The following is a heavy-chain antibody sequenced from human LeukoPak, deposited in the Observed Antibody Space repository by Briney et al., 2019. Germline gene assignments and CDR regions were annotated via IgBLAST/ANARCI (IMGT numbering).Heavy chain of an antibody. Sequence: ASVKVSCKASGYTFTGYYMHWVRQAPGQGLEWMGRINPNSGGKHYAQKFQGRVTMTRDTSSSTAYMELSRLRSDDTAVYYCARPYYYDSSDYSHGEYYYYYMDVWGKGTTVTVSS. CDR1: GYTFTGYY. V-gene: IGHV1-2*06. J-gene: IGHJ6*03. D-gene: IGHD3-22*01. CDR3: ARPYYYDSSDYSHGEYYYYYMDV. CDR2: INPNSGGK.